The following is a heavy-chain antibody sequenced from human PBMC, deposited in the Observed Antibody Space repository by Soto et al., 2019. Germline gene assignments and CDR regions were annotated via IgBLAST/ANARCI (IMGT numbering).Heavy chain of an antibody. D-gene: IGHD3-3*01. Sequence: ASVKVSCKATGYTFTSYYMHWVRQAPGQGLEWMGIINPSGGSTSYAQKFQGRVTMTRDTSTSTVYMELSSLRSEDTAVYYCARSGGFNYDFWSGPPPNVMDVWGQGATVTVSS. CDR3: ARSGGFNYDFWSGPPPNVMDV. CDR1: GYTFTSYY. CDR2: INPSGGST. V-gene: IGHV1-46*01. J-gene: IGHJ6*02.